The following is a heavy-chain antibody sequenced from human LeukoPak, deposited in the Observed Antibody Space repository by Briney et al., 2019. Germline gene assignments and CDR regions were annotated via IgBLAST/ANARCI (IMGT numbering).Heavy chain of an antibody. Sequence: SETLSLTCTVSGGSISSSNYYWSWIRQPPGKGLEWIGGIYYSGSTYDNPSLKSRVTISIDTSKDQLSLNLNSVTAADTAVYYCARLRYDSSGYYWFAPWGQGTLVTVSS. CDR3: ARLRYDSSGYYWFAP. CDR1: GGSISSSNYY. J-gene: IGHJ5*02. D-gene: IGHD3-22*01. V-gene: IGHV4-39*01. CDR2: IYYSGST.